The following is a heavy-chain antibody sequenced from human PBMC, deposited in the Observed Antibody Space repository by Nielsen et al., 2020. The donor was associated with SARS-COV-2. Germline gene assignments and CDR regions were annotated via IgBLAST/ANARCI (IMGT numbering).Heavy chain of an antibody. CDR1: GFTFSSYS. CDR3: ARGTYSSGLDYYYYYGMDV. J-gene: IGHJ6*02. V-gene: IGHV3-21*01. D-gene: IGHD6-19*01. CDR2: ISSSSSYI. Sequence: ESLKISCAASGFTFSSYSMNWVRQAPGKGLEWVSSISSSSSYIYYADSVKGRFTISRDNAKNSLYLQMNSLRAEDTAVYYCARGTYSSGLDYYYYYGMDVWGQGTTVTVSS.